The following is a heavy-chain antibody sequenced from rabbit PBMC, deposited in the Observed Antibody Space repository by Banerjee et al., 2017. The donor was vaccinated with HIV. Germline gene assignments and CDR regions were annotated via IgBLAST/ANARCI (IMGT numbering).Heavy chain of an antibody. CDR1: GFSFSANTY. CDR2: IYGGSSSST. CDR3: ARDGGWGTLFTL. J-gene: IGHJ3*01. V-gene: IGHV1S40*01. Sequence: QSLEESGGDLVKPGASLTLTCKASGFSFSANTYMCWVRQAPGKGLEWIACIYGGSSSSTYYANWAKGRFTISKTSSTTVTLQMTSLTAADTATYFCARDGGWGTLFTLWGQGTLVTVS. D-gene: IGHD4-1*01.